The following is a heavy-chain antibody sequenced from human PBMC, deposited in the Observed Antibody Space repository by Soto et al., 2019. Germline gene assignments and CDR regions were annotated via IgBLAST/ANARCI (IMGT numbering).Heavy chain of an antibody. J-gene: IGHJ3*02. CDR2: ISYDGSNK. CDR1: GFTFSSYA. Sequence: GGSLRLSCAASGFTFSSYAMHWVRQAPGKGLEWVAVISYDGSNKYYADSVKGRFTISRDNSKNTLYLQMNSLRAEDTAVYYCARRGWELHDAFDIWGQGTMVTVSS. V-gene: IGHV3-30-3*01. CDR3: ARRGWELHDAFDI. D-gene: IGHD1-26*01.